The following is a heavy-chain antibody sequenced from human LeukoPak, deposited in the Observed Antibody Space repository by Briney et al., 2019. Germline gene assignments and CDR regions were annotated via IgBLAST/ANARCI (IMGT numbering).Heavy chain of an antibody. J-gene: IGHJ5*02. D-gene: IGHD2-2*03. CDR2: IRFDESDK. Sequence: GGSLRLSCIASGFIFTNYGMHWVRQAPGKGLDWVAFIRFDESDKNYADSVKGRFTVSRDNSKNTVYLQMSSLRPDDTAVYYCVKDGYCSSASCYAGHWFDAWGRGTLATVSS. V-gene: IGHV3-30*02. CDR1: GFIFTNYG. CDR3: VKDGYCSSASCYAGHWFDA.